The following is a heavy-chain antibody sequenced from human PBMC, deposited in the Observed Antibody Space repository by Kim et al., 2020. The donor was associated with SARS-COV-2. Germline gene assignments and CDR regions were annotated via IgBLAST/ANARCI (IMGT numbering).Heavy chain of an antibody. D-gene: IGHD2-2*01. V-gene: IGHV4-59*13. Sequence: SETLSLTCTVSGDSMNNYYWSWVRQSPGKGPEWIGDIYYSGRTKYNPSLKSRVTMSVDKSKNQFSLKLRSVTAADTAVYYCARAHIVVVTGARSPPEGDAFDIWGQGTIVTVSS. CDR1: GDSMNNYY. CDR3: ARAHIVVVTGARSPPEGDAFDI. J-gene: IGHJ3*02. CDR2: IYYSGRT.